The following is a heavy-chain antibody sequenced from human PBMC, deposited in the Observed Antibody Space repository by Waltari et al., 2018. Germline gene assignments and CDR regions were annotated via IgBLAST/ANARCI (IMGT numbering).Heavy chain of an antibody. D-gene: IGHD6-19*01. J-gene: IGHJ4*02. Sequence: QVQLVQSGAEVKKPGASVKVSCKASGYTFTGYYMHWVRQAPGQGLEWMGWINPNSGGTQYAQRLQGRVTMTRDTAITTVFMELSGLRDDDTAVYYCARVWFHSGLDYWGQGTLVTVSS. V-gene: IGHV1-2*02. CDR2: INPNSGGT. CDR1: GYTFTGYY. CDR3: ARVWFHSGLDY.